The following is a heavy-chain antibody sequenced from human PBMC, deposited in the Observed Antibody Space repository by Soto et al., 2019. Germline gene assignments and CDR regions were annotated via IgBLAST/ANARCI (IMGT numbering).Heavy chain of an antibody. J-gene: IGHJ4*02. V-gene: IGHV3-23*01. Sequence: EVQLLDSGGGLVQPGGSLRLSCTASGFTFSDYAMSWVRQPPGKGLEWVSVISAGGSTYYADSVKGGCTVSRANSKNTEYPQMNLPREEDTPVYYYANVPIWCSSTSYYTAGFDYWGQGTLVTVSS. D-gene: IGHD2-2*02. CDR3: ANVPIWCSSTSYYTAGFDY. CDR1: GFTFSDYA. CDR2: ISAGGST.